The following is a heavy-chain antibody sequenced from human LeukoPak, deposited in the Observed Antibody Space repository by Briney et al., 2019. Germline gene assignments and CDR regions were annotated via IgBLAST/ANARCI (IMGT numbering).Heavy chain of an antibody. CDR2: ASSNGGRT. CDR3: VKSIGSSTWYVNFDY. CDR1: GFTFSSYA. J-gene: IGHJ4*02. Sequence: GGSLRLSCSASGFTFSSYAMHWVRQAPGKGLEYVSGASSNGGRTYHADSVKGRFTISRDNSKNTLDLQMSSLRAEDTAVYYCVKSIGSSTWYVNFDYWGQGTLVTVSS. D-gene: IGHD6-13*01. V-gene: IGHV3-64D*06.